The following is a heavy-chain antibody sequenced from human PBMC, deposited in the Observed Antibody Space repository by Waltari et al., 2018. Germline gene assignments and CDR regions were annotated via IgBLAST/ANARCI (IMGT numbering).Heavy chain of an antibody. CDR3: ARDRLNWFDP. CDR2: IYYSGST. CDR1: VGSISSSY. V-gene: IGHV4-59*01. Sequence: QVQLQESGPGLVKPSETLSLTCTVSVGSISSSYWSWIRQPPGKGLEWIGYIYYSGSTNYNPSLKSRVTISVDTSKNQFSLKLSSVTAADTAVYYCARDRLNWFDPWGQGTLVTVSS. J-gene: IGHJ5*02.